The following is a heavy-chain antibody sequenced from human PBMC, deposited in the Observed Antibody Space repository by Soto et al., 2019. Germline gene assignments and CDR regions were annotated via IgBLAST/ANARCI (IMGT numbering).Heavy chain of an antibody. CDR1: GFTFSSSW. J-gene: IGHJ4*02. D-gene: IGHD5-18*01. V-gene: IGHV3-74*01. Sequence: EVHLVESGGGLVQPGGSLRLYCAASGFTFSSSWMHWVRQAPGKGLVWVSRINGDESRTNYADSVKGRFTISRDNAKNMLYLEMNSLRAEDTALYYCARGPTGWYGYDYWGQGTLVTVSS. CDR3: ARGPTGWYGYDY. CDR2: INGDESRT.